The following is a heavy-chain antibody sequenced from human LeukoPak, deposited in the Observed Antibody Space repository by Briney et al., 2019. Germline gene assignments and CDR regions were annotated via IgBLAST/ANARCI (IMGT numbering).Heavy chain of an antibody. CDR2: IRYDGSNK. Sequence: GGSLRLSCAASGFTFSSYGMHWVRQAPGKGLEWVAFIRYDGSNKYYADSVKGRFTISRDNSMDTLYLQMNSLRAEDTAVYYCAKGSKGVVFTRDHYMDVWGKGTTVTVSS. J-gene: IGHJ6*03. D-gene: IGHD3-3*01. CDR1: GFTFSSYG. CDR3: AKGSKGVVFTRDHYMDV. V-gene: IGHV3-30*02.